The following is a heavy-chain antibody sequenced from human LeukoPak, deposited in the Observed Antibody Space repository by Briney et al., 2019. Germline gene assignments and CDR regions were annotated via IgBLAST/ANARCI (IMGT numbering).Heavy chain of an antibody. CDR1: GGSISSGDYY. D-gene: IGHD6-19*01. CDR2: IYYSGST. J-gene: IGHJ4*02. Sequence: SQTLSLTCTVSGGSISSGDYYWSWIRQPPGKGLEWIGYIYYSGSTYYNPSLKSRVTISVDTSKNQFSLKLSSVTAADTAVYYCAREIAVAGSYYFGYWGQGTLVTVSS. V-gene: IGHV4-30-4*01. CDR3: AREIAVAGSYYFGY.